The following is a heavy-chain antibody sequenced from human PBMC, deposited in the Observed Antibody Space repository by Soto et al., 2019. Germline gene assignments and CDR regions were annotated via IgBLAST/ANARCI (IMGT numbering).Heavy chain of an antibody. J-gene: IGHJ6*02. CDR3: AREAPMDV. CDR1: GFTVSSKY. CDR2: IWSAGLI. Sequence: DVQLVAIGGELIQPGGPLRLSCAASGFTVSSKYMSWVRQAPGKGLEWVSVIWSAGLIYYADSVRGRFAISRDISKNILYLEIASLRADDTAVYYCAREAPMDVCGRGTTVTVSS. V-gene: IGHV3-53*02.